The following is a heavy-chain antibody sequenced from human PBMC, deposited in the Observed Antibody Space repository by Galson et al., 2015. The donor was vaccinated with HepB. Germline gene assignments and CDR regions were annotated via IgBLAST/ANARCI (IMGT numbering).Heavy chain of an antibody. J-gene: IGHJ3*02. CDR2: MNPNSGNT. Sequence: SVKVSCKASGYTFTSYDINWVRQATGQGLEWMGWMNPNSGNTGYAQKFQGRVTMTRNTSISTAYMELSSLRSEDTAVYYCASAPMIGGDAFDIWGQGTMVTVSS. CDR1: GYTFTSYD. D-gene: IGHD3-22*01. V-gene: IGHV1-8*01. CDR3: ASAPMIGGDAFDI.